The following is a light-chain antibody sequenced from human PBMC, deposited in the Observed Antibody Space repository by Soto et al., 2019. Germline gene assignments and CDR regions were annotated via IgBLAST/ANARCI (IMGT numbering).Light chain of an antibody. CDR1: SSDVGGYNY. Sequence: QSVLTQPASVSGSPGQSSTISCTGTSSDVGGYNYVSWYQQYPGKAPKLMIHDVSNRPSGVSNRFSGSKSGNTASLTISGLQAEDEADYFCISYTGSSTPYVFGTGTKVTVL. J-gene: IGLJ1*01. CDR3: ISYTGSSTPYV. V-gene: IGLV2-14*01. CDR2: DVS.